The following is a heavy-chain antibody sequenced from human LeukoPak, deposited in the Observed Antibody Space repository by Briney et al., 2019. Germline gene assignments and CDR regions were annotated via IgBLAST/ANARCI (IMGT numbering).Heavy chain of an antibody. D-gene: IGHD3-22*01. CDR2: IYSGDRA. CDR1: GITVRSNY. V-gene: IGHV3-66*01. CDR3: ARGTLIVGYFDY. Sequence: GESLRLSCAASGITVRSNYMNWVRQAPGKGLEWVPVIYSGDRAYYADSVKDRFTISRDNSKNTLYLQMNSLRAEDTAVYFCARGTLIVGYFDYWGQGTLVTVSS. J-gene: IGHJ4*02.